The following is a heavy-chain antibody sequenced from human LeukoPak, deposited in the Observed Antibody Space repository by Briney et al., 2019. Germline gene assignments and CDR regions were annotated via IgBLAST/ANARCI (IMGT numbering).Heavy chain of an antibody. CDR2: IYYSGST. D-gene: IGHD2-21*02. CDR1: GGSISSGSYY. V-gene: IGHV4-39*07. J-gene: IGHJ4*02. Sequence: SETLSLTCTVSGGSISSGSYYWGWIRQPPGKGLEWIGSIYYSGSTYYNPSLKSRVTISVDTSKNQFSLKLSSVTAADTAVYYCARLYCGGDCYGGYVDYWGQGTLVTVSS. CDR3: ARLYCGGDCYGGYVDY.